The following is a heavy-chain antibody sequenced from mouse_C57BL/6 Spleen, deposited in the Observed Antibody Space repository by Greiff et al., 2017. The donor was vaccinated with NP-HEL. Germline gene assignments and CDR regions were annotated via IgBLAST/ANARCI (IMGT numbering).Heavy chain of an antibody. CDR3: APYDDYAMDY. D-gene: IGHD2-12*01. V-gene: IGHV14-2*01. CDR1: GFNIKDYY. J-gene: IGHJ4*01. Sequence: VQLQQSGAELVKPGASVKLSCTASGFNIKDYYMHWVKQRTEQGLEWIGRIDPEDGETKYASKFQGKATITADTSSNTAYLQLSSLTSEDTAVYYCAPYDDYAMDYWGQGTSVTVSS. CDR2: IDPEDGET.